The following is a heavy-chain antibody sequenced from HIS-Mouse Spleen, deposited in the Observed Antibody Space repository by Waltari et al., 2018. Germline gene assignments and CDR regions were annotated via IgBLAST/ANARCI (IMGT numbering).Heavy chain of an antibody. CDR2: ISYDGSNK. Sequence: QVQLVESGGGVVQPGRSLKLSCAASGFTFRSYGMHWFRQAPGKGLEWVAVISYDGSNKYYADSVKGRFTISRDNSKNTLYLQMNSLRAEDTAVYYCAKDVGPGYFDYWGQGTLVTVSS. V-gene: IGHV3-30*18. CDR3: AKDVGPGYFDY. D-gene: IGHD3-16*01. J-gene: IGHJ4*02. CDR1: GFTFRSYG.